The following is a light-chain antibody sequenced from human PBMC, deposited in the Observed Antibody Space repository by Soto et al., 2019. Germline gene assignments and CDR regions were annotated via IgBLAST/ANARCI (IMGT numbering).Light chain of an antibody. Sequence: EIVWTQSPGTLSMSPGEGDTLSCRASQRVGRDYLAWFQQKPGQPPRLRIHDASIRDTGIPDRFSGSVSGTHFTLSLSRLEPEEFAVYYCQQYATSPITFGQGTRLEIK. CDR1: QRVGRDY. CDR2: DAS. CDR3: QQYATSPIT. V-gene: IGKV3-20*01. J-gene: IGKJ5*01.